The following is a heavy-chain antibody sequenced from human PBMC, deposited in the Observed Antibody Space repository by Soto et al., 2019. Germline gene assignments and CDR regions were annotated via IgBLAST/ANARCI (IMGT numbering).Heavy chain of an antibody. CDR3: ATGKEERRVTIFGVVIPDYYFDF. CDR2: FDPEDGET. V-gene: IGHV1-24*01. J-gene: IGHJ4*02. Sequence: ASVKVSCKVSGYTLTELSMHWVRQAPGKGLEWMGGFDPEDGETIYAQKFQGRVTMTEDTSTDTAYMELSSLRSEDTAVYYCATGKEERRVTIFGVVIPDYYFDFGGQG. D-gene: IGHD3-3*01. CDR1: GYTLTELS.